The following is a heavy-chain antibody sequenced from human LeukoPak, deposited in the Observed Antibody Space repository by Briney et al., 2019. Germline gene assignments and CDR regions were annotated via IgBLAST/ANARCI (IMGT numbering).Heavy chain of an antibody. CDR1: GFTFSSYA. D-gene: IGHD3-10*02. Sequence: GGSLRLSCAASGFTFSSYAMSWVRQAPGKGLEWVSAISGSGGSTYYADSVKGRFTISRDNSKNTLYLQMNSLRAEDTAVYYCTKSRLCGEEAFDYWGQGTLVTVSS. J-gene: IGHJ4*02. V-gene: IGHV3-23*01. CDR3: TKSRLCGEEAFDY. CDR2: ISGSGGST.